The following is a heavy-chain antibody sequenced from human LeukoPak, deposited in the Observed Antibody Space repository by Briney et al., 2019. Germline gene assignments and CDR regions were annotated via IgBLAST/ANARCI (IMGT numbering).Heavy chain of an antibody. Sequence: GGSLRLSCAASGFTFSGYWMSWVRQAPGKGLEWVANIKQDGSEKYYVDSVKGRFTISRDNAKNSLYLQMNSLRAEDTAVYYCARLRGIGYYYYYSMDVWGQGTTVTVSS. V-gene: IGHV3-7*01. CDR2: IKQDGSEK. CDR3: ARLRGIGYYYYYSMDV. J-gene: IGHJ6*02. D-gene: IGHD2-15*01. CDR1: GFTFSGYW.